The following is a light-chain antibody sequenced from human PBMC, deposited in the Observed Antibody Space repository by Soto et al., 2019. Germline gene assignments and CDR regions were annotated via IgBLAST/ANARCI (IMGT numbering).Light chain of an antibody. J-gene: IGKJ4*01. CDR1: QSVTSSY. Sequence: EIVLTQSPGTLSLSPGERATLSCRASQSVTSSYLAWYQQKPGQAPRLLIYGASSRATGLPDRFSGSGSGTDFTLTISRLEPEDFAVSYCQQYGSSPRTFGGGTKVEIK. V-gene: IGKV3-20*01. CDR2: GAS. CDR3: QQYGSSPRT.